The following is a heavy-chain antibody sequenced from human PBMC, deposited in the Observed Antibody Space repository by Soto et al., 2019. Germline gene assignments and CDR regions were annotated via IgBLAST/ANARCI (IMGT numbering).Heavy chain of an antibody. Sequence: SETLSLTCTVSGGSISSYYWSWIRQPPGKGLEWIGYIYYSGSTNYNPSLKSRVTISVDTSKNQFSLKLSSVTAADTAVYYCARGQGRWDFSYYYYMDVWGKGTTVTVSS. V-gene: IGHV4-59*01. CDR2: IYYSGST. CDR1: GGSISSYY. CDR3: ARGQGRWDFSYYYYMDV. D-gene: IGHD3-3*01. J-gene: IGHJ6*03.